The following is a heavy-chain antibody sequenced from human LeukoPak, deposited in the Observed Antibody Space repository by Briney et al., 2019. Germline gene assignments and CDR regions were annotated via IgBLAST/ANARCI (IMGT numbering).Heavy chain of an antibody. D-gene: IGHD2-2*01. CDR3: ARGCSSTSCYGFHY. V-gene: IGHV3-53*01. Sequence: ETGGSLRLSCAASGFTVSSKYMSWVRQAPGKGLEWVSVIYSGGSTYYADSVKGRFTISRDNSKNTLYLQMNSLRAEDTAVYYCARGCSSTSCYGFHYWGQGTLVTVSS. CDR1: GFTVSSKY. CDR2: IYSGGST. J-gene: IGHJ4*02.